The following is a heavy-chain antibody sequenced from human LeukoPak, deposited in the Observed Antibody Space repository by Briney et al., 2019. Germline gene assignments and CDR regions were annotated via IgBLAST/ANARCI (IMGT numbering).Heavy chain of an antibody. J-gene: IGHJ4*02. CDR2: IRSSGSTI. CDR3: ARDPIPAYGDYGPY. CDR1: GFTFSSYE. D-gene: IGHD4-17*01. Sequence: GGSLRLSCVVSGFTFSSYEMNWVRQVPGKGLEWIAYIRSSGSTIYYADSVKGRFIISRDNAKNSLYLQMDILRAEDTAVYYCARDPIPAYGDYGPYWGQGTLVTVSS. V-gene: IGHV3-48*03.